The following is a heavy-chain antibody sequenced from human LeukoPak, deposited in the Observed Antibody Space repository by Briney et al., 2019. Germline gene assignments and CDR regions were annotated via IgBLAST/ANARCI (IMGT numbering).Heavy chain of an antibody. J-gene: IGHJ4*02. Sequence: KPSETLSLTCTVSGGSISSYYWSWIRQPPGKGLEWIGYIYYSGSTNYNPSLKSRVTIPVDTSKNQFSLKLSSVTAADTAVYYCARSIVGATSFDYWGQGTLVTVSS. CDR2: IYYSGST. D-gene: IGHD1-26*01. CDR3: ARSIVGATSFDY. CDR1: GGSISSYY. V-gene: IGHV4-59*08.